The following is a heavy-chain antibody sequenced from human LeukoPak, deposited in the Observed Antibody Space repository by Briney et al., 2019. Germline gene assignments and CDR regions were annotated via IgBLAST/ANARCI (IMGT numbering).Heavy chain of an antibody. V-gene: IGHV3-30-3*01. CDR1: GFTFSSYA. CDR3: ARDFLETPYCSGGSCFHYYYGMDV. D-gene: IGHD2-15*01. CDR2: ISYDGSNK. J-gene: IGHJ6*02. Sequence: GGSLRLSCAASGFTFSSYAMPWVRQAPGKGLEWVAVISYDGSNKYYADSVKGRFTISRDNSKNTLYLQMNSLRAEDTAVYYCARDFLETPYCSGGSCFHYYYGMDVWGQGTTVTVSS.